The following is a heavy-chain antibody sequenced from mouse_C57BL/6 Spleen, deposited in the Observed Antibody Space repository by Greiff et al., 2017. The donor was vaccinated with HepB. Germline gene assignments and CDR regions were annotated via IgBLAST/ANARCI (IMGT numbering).Heavy chain of an antibody. CDR1: GFTFSSYA. Sequence: EVKVEESGGGLVKPGGSLKLSCAASGFTFSSYAMSWVRQTPEKRLEWVATISDGGSYTYYPDNVKGRFTISRDNAKNNLYLQMSHLKSEDTAMYYCAREDGSYWYFDVWGTGTTVTVSS. CDR3: AREDGSYWYFDV. J-gene: IGHJ1*03. V-gene: IGHV5-4*01. D-gene: IGHD1-2*01. CDR2: ISDGGSYT.